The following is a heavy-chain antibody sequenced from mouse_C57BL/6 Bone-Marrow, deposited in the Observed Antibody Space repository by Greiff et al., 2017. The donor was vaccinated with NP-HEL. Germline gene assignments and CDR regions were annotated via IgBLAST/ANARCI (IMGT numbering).Heavy chain of an antibody. CDR3: ARRGANWDGAWFAY. D-gene: IGHD4-1*01. CDR2: ISRGGSYT. CDR1: GFTFSSYG. V-gene: IGHV5-6*01. J-gene: IGHJ3*01. Sequence: EVKLVESGGDLVKPGGSLKLSCAASGFTFSSYGMSWVRQTPDKRLEWVATISRGGSYTYYPDSVKGRFHISSDNAMTTLYLQRGRRKSEDKAMYYCARRGANWDGAWFAYWGQGTLVTVSA.